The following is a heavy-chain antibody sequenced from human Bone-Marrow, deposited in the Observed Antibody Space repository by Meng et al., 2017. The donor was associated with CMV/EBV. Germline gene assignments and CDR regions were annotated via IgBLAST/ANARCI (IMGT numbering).Heavy chain of an antibody. V-gene: IGHV1-69*13. D-gene: IGHD3-16*01. J-gene: IGHJ5*02. Sequence: VKVSWKASGGTFSSYAISWVRQAPGQGLEWMGGIIPIFGTANYAQKFQGRVTITTDESTSTAYMELSSLRSEDTAVYYCARLGGYATGFDPWGQGTLVTVPQ. CDR3: ARLGGYATGFDP. CDR1: GGTFSSYA. CDR2: IIPIFGTA.